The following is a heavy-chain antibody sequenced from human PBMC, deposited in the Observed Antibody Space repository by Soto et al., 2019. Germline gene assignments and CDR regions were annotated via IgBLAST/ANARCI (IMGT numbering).Heavy chain of an antibody. Sequence: PGPALRISRAASGVTFSSYSMNRVRQAPGKGLEWVSSISSSSSYIYYADSVKGRFTISRDNAKNSLYLQMNSLRAEDTAVYYCARLNSYYYGMDVWGQGTTFTVSS. CDR2: ISSSSSYI. V-gene: IGHV3-21*01. CDR1: GVTFSSYS. J-gene: IGHJ6*02. CDR3: ARLNSYYYGMDV.